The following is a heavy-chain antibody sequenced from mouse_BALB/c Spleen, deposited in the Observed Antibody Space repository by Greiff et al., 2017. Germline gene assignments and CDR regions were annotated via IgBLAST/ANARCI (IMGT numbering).Heavy chain of an antibody. CDR1: GDSITSGY. CDR3: ARHYGNSLYYAMDY. Sequence: EVKLMESGPSLVKPSQTLSLTCSVTGDSITSGYWNWIRKFPGNKLEYMGYISYSGSTYYNPSLKSRISITRDTSKNQYYLQLNSVTTEDTATYYCARHYGNSLYYAMDYWGQGTSVTVSS. D-gene: IGHD2-1*01. J-gene: IGHJ4*01. V-gene: IGHV3-8*02. CDR2: ISYSGST.